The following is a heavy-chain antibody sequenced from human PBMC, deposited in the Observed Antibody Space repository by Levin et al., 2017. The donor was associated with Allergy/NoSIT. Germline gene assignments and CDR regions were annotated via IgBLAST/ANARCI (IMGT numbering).Heavy chain of an antibody. V-gene: IGHV3-74*01. CDR1: GFTFSSYW. D-gene: IGHD1-26*01. CDR3: ARALIVGATSGGDY. CDR2: INGDGSST. J-gene: IGHJ4*02. Sequence: GGSLRLSCAASGFTFSSYWMHWVRQAPGKGLVWVSRINGDGSSTNYADSVKGRFTISRDNAKNTLYLQMNSLRSDDTALYYCARALIVGATSGGDYWGQGTLVAVSS.